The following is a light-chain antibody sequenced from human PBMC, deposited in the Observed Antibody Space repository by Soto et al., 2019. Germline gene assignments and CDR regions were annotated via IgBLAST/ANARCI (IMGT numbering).Light chain of an antibody. J-gene: IGKJ5*01. V-gene: IGKV3-20*01. CDR3: QQYVNSSIT. CDR2: DAS. Sequence: EIVLTQSPGTLSLSPGERATLTCRASQSVSRYYLAWYQQKPGQAPRLLIYDASSRATGIPDRFSGSGSGTDFTLTISRLGPEDFAMYFCQQYVNSSITLGQGTRLEIK. CDR1: QSVSRYY.